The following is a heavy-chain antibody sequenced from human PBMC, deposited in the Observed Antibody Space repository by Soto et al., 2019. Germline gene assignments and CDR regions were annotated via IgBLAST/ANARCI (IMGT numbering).Heavy chain of an antibody. CDR3: AITGAGTTLDYYFDY. CDR2: MNPNSGNT. V-gene: IGHV1-8*01. J-gene: IGHJ4*02. D-gene: IGHD6-19*01. CDR1: GYTFTSYD. Sequence: QVQLVQSGAEVKKPGASVKVSCKASGYTFTSYDINWVRQATGQGLEWMGWMNPNSGNTGYAQKFQGRGTMTRNTAISTAHMELSSLRSEDTAVYYCAITGAGTTLDYYFDYWGQGTLVTVSS.